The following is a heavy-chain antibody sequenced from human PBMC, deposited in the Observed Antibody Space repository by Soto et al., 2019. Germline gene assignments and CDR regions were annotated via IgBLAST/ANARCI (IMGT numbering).Heavy chain of an antibody. V-gene: IGHV3-11*01. CDR3: ARELANYDILTGYGDSLGY. Sequence: GGSLRLSCAASGFTFSDYYMSWIRQAPGKGLEWVSYISSSGSTIYYADSVKGRFTISRDNAKNSLYLQMNSLRAEDTAVYYCARELANYDILTGYGDSLGYWGQGTLVTVSS. CDR1: GFTFSDYY. J-gene: IGHJ4*02. CDR2: ISSSGSTI. D-gene: IGHD3-9*01.